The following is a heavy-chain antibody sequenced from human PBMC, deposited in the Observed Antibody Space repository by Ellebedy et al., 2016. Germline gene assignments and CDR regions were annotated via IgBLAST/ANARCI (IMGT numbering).Heavy chain of an antibody. J-gene: IGHJ5*02. CDR3: ARHDAPDSSGYYYWFDP. D-gene: IGHD3-22*01. CDR2: INHSGST. CDR1: GGSFSGYY. V-gene: IGHV4-34*01. Sequence: SETLSLTCAVYGGSFSGYYWSWIRQPPGKGLEWIGEINHSGSTNYNPSLKSRVTISVDTSKNQFSLKLSSVTAADTAVYYCARHDAPDSSGYYYWFDPWGQGTLVTVSS.